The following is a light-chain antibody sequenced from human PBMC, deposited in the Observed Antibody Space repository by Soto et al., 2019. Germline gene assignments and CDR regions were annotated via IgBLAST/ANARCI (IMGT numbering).Light chain of an antibody. CDR1: QSVSSY. J-gene: IGKJ5*01. CDR2: GAS. CDR3: QEYKSDSIT. Sequence: EIVLTQSPATLSLSPGERATLSCRASQSVSSYLAWYQQKPGQAPKLLIYGASTRATGIPARFSGSGSGTEFTLTIRNLQPDDSATYYCQEYKSDSITFGQGTRLEI. V-gene: IGKV3-15*01.